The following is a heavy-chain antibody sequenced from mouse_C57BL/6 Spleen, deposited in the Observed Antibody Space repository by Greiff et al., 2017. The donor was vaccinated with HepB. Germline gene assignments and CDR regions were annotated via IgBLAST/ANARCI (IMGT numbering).Heavy chain of an antibody. CDR3: ANYGSSSYWYFDV. D-gene: IGHD1-1*01. V-gene: IGHV1-7*01. CDR2: INPSSGYT. CDR1: GYTFTSYW. Sequence: VQLQQSGAELAKPGASVKLSCKASGYTFTSYWMHWVKQRPGQGLEWIGYINPSSGYTKYNQKFKDKATLTADKSSSTAYMQLSSLTYEDSAVYYCANYGSSSYWYFDVWGTGTTVTVSS. J-gene: IGHJ1*03.